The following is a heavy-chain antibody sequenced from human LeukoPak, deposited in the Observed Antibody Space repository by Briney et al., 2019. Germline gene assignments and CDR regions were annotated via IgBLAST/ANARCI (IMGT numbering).Heavy chain of an antibody. J-gene: IGHJ4*02. D-gene: IGHD5-24*01. V-gene: IGHV1-18*01. CDR1: GGTFSSYA. Sequence: ASVKVSCKASGGTFSSYAISWVRQAPGQGLEWMGWISAYNGNTNYAQKLQGRVTMTTDTSTSTAYMELRSLRSDDTAVYYCARDEGLQPDYWGQGTLVTVSS. CDR2: ISAYNGNT. CDR3: ARDEGLQPDY.